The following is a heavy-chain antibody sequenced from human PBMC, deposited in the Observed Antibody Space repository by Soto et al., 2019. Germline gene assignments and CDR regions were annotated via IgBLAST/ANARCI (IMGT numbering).Heavy chain of an antibody. CDR2: IYYSGST. D-gene: IGHD3-10*01. J-gene: IGHJ6*02. Sequence: PSETLSLTCTVSGGSISSGGYYWSWIRQHPGKGLEWIGYIYYSGSTYYNPSLKSRVTISVDTSKNQFSLKLSSVTAADTAVYYCARVHDGITMVRGPRDYYYYGMDVWGQGTTVTVSS. V-gene: IGHV4-31*03. CDR1: GGSISSGGYY. CDR3: ARVHDGITMVRGPRDYYYYGMDV.